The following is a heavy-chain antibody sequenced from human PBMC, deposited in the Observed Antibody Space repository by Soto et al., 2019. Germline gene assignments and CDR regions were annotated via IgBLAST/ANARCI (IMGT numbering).Heavy chain of an antibody. CDR1: GFTFSSYG. J-gene: IGHJ6*02. V-gene: IGHV3-30*18. Sequence: GGSLRLSCAASGFTFSSYGMHWVRQAPGKGLEWVAVISYDGSNKYYADSVKGRFTISRDNSKNTLYLQMNSLRAEDTAVYYCAKVVYSSGWYRSYYYYYGMDVWGQGTTVTVSS. D-gene: IGHD6-19*01. CDR2: ISYDGSNK. CDR3: AKVVYSSGWYRSYYYYYGMDV.